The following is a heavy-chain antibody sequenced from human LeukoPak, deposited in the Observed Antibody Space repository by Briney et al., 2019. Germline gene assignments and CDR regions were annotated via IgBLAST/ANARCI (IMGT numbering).Heavy chain of an antibody. J-gene: IGHJ4*02. D-gene: IGHD3-3*01. CDR1: GFTFNDHA. Sequence: TGGSLRLSCAGSGFTFNDHAMSWVRQAPGKGLEWVSSISGSGGSTYYADYVKGRSTISRDNSKNVVYFEMHSLRGEDTAVYFCARGGQNLDFWRFDYWGQGTLVVVSS. CDR3: ARGGQNLDFWRFDY. CDR2: ISGSGGST. V-gene: IGHV3-23*01.